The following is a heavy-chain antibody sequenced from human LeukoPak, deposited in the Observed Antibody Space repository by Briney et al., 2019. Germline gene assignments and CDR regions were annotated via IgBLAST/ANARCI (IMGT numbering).Heavy chain of an antibody. CDR1: GFSFSGYN. Sequence: PGGSLRLSCEASGFSFSGYNMDWVRQTPGKGLEWISSITTSSTYTFYADSVKGRFTISRDNARNSLYLQMNSLRVEDTAVYYCARDPYSGTYGNTYYYYMDVWGKGTTVTISS. J-gene: IGHJ6*03. CDR3: ARDPYSGTYGNTYYYYMDV. CDR2: ITTSSTYT. D-gene: IGHD1-26*01. V-gene: IGHV3-21*01.